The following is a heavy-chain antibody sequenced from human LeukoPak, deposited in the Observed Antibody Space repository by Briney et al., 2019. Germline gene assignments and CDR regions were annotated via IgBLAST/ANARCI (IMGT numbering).Heavy chain of an antibody. D-gene: IGHD4-17*01. Sequence: ASVKVSCKASGYTFTSYGISWVRQAPGQGLEWMGWISAYNGNTNYAQKLQGRVTMTTDTSTSTVYMELRSLRSDDTAMYYCARDRGTTVFRDNWFDPWGQGTLVTVSS. CDR1: GYTFTSYG. J-gene: IGHJ5*02. CDR2: ISAYNGNT. CDR3: ARDRGTTVFRDNWFDP. V-gene: IGHV1-18*01.